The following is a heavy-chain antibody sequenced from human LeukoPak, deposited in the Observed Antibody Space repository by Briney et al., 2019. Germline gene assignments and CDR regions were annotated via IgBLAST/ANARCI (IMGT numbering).Heavy chain of an antibody. CDR2: ISSSSSTI. CDR3: ARDRDDSSGYYDY. V-gene: IGHV3-48*02. Sequence: GGSLRLSCAASGFTFSSYGMHWVRQAPGKGLEWVSYISSSSSTIYYADSVKGRFTISRDNAKNSLYLQMNSLRDEDTAVYYCARDRDDSSGYYDYWGQGTLVTVSS. CDR1: GFTFSSYG. J-gene: IGHJ4*02. D-gene: IGHD3-22*01.